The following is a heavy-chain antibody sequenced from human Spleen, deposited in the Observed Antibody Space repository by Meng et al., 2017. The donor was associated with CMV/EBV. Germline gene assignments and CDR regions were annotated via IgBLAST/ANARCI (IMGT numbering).Heavy chain of an antibody. J-gene: IGHJ4*02. D-gene: IGHD7-27*01. CDR2: VCQDGSDK. CDR3: ARPWGY. V-gene: IGHV3-7*01. CDR1: GFHFSSSW. Sequence: ASLRLSSAASGFHFSSSWMSWVRQAPGKGLEWVASVCQDGSDKFYAASMKGRFTISRDNAKNSLYLQVDSLRAEDTAVYYCARPWGYWGQGALVTVSS.